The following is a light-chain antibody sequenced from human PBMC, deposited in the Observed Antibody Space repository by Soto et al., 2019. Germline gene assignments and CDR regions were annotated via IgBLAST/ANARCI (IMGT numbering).Light chain of an antibody. V-gene: IGLV2-14*01. J-gene: IGLJ2*01. CDR3: RSYISSSTFVV. Sequence: QSALTQPASVSGSPGQSITISCTGTSRDVGGYNYVSWHQQHPGKAPKVIITEVSNRPSGGSNRFSGSKSGNTASLTISGLQAEDEADYYCRSYISSSTFVVFGGGTKVTVL. CDR1: SRDVGGYNY. CDR2: EVS.